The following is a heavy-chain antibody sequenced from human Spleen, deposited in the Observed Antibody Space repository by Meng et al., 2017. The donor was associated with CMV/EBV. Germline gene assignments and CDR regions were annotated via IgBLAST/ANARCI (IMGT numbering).Heavy chain of an antibody. CDR3: ARERETRRGHYYYAMDV. Sequence: ASVKVSCKASGYTFTRNGISWVRQAPGQGLEWMGWISAYNGNTNYAQKLQGRVTMTTDTSTSTAYMELRSLRSDDTAVYYCARERETRRGHYYYAMDVWGQGTTVTVSS. V-gene: IGHV1-18*01. CDR2: ISAYNGNT. J-gene: IGHJ6*02. D-gene: IGHD3-10*01. CDR1: GYTFTRNG.